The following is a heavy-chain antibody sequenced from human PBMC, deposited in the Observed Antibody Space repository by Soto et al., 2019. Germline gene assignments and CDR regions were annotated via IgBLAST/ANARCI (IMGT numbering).Heavy chain of an antibody. CDR2: IIPILGTA. J-gene: IGHJ6*02. Sequence: SVKVSCKASGGSFTYTLSWVRRAPGQGLEWMGGIIPILGTANYAQKFQGRVTITADESTKTAYMELSTLRSEDTAVYYCARLHSHGTYGMDVWGQGTTVTVSS. V-gene: IGHV1-69*13. D-gene: IGHD5-18*01. CDR3: ARLHSHGTYGMDV. CDR1: GGSFTYT.